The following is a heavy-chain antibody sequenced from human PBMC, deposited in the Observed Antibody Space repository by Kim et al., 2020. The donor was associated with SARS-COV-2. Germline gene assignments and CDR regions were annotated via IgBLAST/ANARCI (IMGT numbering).Heavy chain of an antibody. CDR2: SVT. Sequence: SVTTYPDSVKGRFTTSRDNAENTLYLQMNSLTADDTAMYFCARDVSGADDYWGQGTLVTVSS. CDR3: ARDVSGADDY. D-gene: IGHD3-10*01. J-gene: IGHJ4*02. V-gene: IGHV3-74*01.